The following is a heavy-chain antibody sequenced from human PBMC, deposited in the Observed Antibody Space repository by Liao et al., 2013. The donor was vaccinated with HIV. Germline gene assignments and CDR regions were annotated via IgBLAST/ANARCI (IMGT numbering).Heavy chain of an antibody. CDR1: GDSISSGSYY. Sequence: QVQLQESGPGLVKPSQTLSLTCTVSGDSISSGSYYWSWIRQPAGKGLEWIGRISTSGSTNYNPSLKSRVTISVDTSKNQFSLKLSSVTAADTAVYYCARITLWDGYNNYLDAFVYLGPRDNGHRLF. D-gene: IGHD5-24*01. V-gene: IGHV4-61*02. CDR3: ARITLWDGYNNYLDAFVY. CDR2: ISTSGST. J-gene: IGHJ3*02.